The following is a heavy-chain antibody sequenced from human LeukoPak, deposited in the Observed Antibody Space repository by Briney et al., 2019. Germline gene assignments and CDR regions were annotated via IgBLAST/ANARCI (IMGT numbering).Heavy chain of an antibody. CDR2: MNPNSGNT. V-gene: IGHV1-8*01. CDR3: ARGAKLRNWFDP. J-gene: IGHJ5*02. D-gene: IGHD2-15*01. Sequence: ASVKVSCKASGYTFTSYEINGVRQAAGQGVEWMGWMNPNSGNTGYAQKFQGRVTMTRNTSISTAYMELSSLRSEDTAVYYCARGAKLRNWFDPWGEGALVTVSS. CDR1: GYTFTSYE.